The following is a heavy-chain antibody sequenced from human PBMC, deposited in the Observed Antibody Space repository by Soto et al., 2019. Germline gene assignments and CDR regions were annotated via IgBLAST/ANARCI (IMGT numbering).Heavy chain of an antibody. CDR1: GFSFSSYW. V-gene: IGHV3-7*01. CDR2: IKQDGSEK. D-gene: IGHD3-3*01. J-gene: IGHJ4*02. CDR3: VRFTRASLEDY. Sequence: LRLSCAASGFSFSSYWMSWFRQAPGKGLEWVANIKQDGSEKYYVDSVKGRFTISRENAKNSLYLQMNSLRAEDTAVFYCVRFTRASLEDYWGQGTLVTVSS.